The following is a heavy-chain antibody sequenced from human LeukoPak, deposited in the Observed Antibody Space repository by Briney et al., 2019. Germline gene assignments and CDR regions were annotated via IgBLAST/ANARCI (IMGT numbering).Heavy chain of an antibody. CDR3: ARDISMIVVAHLDY. CDR2: ISGSGGST. CDR1: GFTFSSYA. D-gene: IGHD3-22*01. V-gene: IGHV3-23*01. J-gene: IGHJ4*02. Sequence: GGSLRLSCAASGFTFSSYAMSWVRQAPGKGLEWVSAISGSGGSTYYADSVKGRFTISRDNSKNTLYLQMNSLRAEDTAVYYCARDISMIVVAHLDYWGQGTLVTVSS.